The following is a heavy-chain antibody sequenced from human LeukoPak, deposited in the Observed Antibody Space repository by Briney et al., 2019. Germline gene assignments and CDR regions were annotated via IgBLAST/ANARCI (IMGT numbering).Heavy chain of an antibody. Sequence: PSETLSLTCTVSGGSISSYYWSWIRQPPGKGLEWSGYIYYSGSTNYNPSLKSRVTISVDTSKNQFSLKLSSVTAADTAVYYCARAGRWEGRPHAFDIWGQGTMLTVSS. D-gene: IGHD1-26*01. V-gene: IGHV4-59*01. CDR3: ARAGRWEGRPHAFDI. CDR1: GGSISSYY. J-gene: IGHJ3*02. CDR2: IYYSGST.